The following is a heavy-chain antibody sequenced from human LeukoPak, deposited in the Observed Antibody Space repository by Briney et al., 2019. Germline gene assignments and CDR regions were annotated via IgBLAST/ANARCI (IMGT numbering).Heavy chain of an antibody. J-gene: IGHJ3*02. D-gene: IGHD6-19*01. Sequence: PGRSLRLSCAAFGFTVDDYAMHWVRQAPGKGLEWDSGISWNSGSIGYADSVKGRFTISRDNAKNSLYLQMNSLRAEDTALYYCAKAPGRGAVAAHRGGAFDIWGQGTMVTVSS. V-gene: IGHV3-9*01. CDR1: GFTVDDYA. CDR3: AKAPGRGAVAAHRGGAFDI. CDR2: ISWNSGSI.